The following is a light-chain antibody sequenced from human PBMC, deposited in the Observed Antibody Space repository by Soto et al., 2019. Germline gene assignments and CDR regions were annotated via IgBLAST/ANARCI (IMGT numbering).Light chain of an antibody. CDR3: SSYGGSNNYVL. Sequence: QSALTQPRSVSGSPGQAVTISCTGTSSDVGAYNYVSWYQQHPGKAPKFIIYDVIKRPSGVPDRFSGYKSGNMASLTISGLQAEDEADYYCSSYGGSNNYVLFGGGTKVTVL. J-gene: IGLJ2*01. CDR2: DVI. V-gene: IGLV2-11*01. CDR1: SSDVGAYNY.